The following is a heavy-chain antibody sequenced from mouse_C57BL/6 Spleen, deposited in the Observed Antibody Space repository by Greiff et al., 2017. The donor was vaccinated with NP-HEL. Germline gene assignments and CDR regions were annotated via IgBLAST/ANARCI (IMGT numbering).Heavy chain of an antibody. V-gene: IGHV1-18*01. CDR1: GYTFTDYN. D-gene: IGHD2-14*01. CDR3: ARGSTSFDV. Sequence: EVQLQQSGPELVKPGASVKIPCKASGYTFTDYNMDWVKQSHGKSLEWIGDINPNNGGTIYNQKFKGKATLTVAKSSSTAYMELRSLTSEDTAVYDCARGSTSFDVWGTGTTVTVSS. CDR2: INPNNGGT. J-gene: IGHJ1*03.